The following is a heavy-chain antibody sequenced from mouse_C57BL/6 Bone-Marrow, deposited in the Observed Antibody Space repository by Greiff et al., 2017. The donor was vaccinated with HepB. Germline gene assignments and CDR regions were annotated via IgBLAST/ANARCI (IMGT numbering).Heavy chain of an antibody. J-gene: IGHJ4*01. CDR3: ARWGL. CDR2: IDPSDSYT. V-gene: IGHV1-69*01. Sequence: QVQLQQPGAELVKPGASVKMSCKASGYTFTSYWITWVKQRPGQGLEWIGEIDPSDSYTSYNQKFKGKSTLTVDKSSSTAYMQLSSLTSEDSAVYYCARWGLWGQGTSVTVSS. CDR1: GYTFTSYW.